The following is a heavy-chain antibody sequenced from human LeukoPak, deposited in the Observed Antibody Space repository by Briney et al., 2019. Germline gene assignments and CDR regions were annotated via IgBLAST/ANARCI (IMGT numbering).Heavy chain of an antibody. D-gene: IGHD5-18*01. CDR3: AKVPSGYGLLNYFDY. V-gene: IGHV3-23*01. Sequence: GGSLRLSCAASGFTFSSYAMSWVRQAPGKGLEWVSAISGSGGSTYYTDSVKGRFTISRDNSKNTLYLQMNSLRAEDTAVYYCAKVPSGYGLLNYFDYWGQGTLVTVSS. J-gene: IGHJ4*02. CDR1: GFTFSSYA. CDR2: ISGSGGST.